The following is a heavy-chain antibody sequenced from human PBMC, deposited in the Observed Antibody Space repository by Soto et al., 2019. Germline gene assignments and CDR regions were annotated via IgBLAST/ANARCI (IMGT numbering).Heavy chain of an antibody. D-gene: IGHD3-16*01. CDR2: INAYNGNT. CDR3: AREPALGGPFYY. J-gene: IGHJ4*02. V-gene: IGHV1-18*01. CDR1: GYTFNSYG. Sequence: QVQLVQSGAEVKKPGASVKVSCKASGYTFNSYGISWVRQAPGQGLEWMGWINAYNGNTKYAQKVQGRVIMTTDSSTSTAYIELRRLRSDDTAVYYCAREPALGGPFYYWGKGTLVTVSS.